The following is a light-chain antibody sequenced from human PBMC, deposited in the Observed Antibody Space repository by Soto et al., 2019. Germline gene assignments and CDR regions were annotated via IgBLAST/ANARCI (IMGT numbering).Light chain of an antibody. CDR1: SSDVGSYNL. CDR2: EGN. Sequence: QAVVTQPASVSGSPGQSITISCTGTSSDVGSYNLVSWYQQHPGKAPKLMIYEGNKRPSGVSNRFSASKSGNTASLTISGLQAEDEADYYCCAYAGSNTLVFGGGTKVTVL. J-gene: IGLJ2*01. V-gene: IGLV2-23*01. CDR3: CAYAGSNTLV.